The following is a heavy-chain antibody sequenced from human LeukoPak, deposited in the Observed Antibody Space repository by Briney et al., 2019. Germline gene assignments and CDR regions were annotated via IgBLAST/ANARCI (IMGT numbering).Heavy chain of an antibody. V-gene: IGHV5-51*01. D-gene: IGHD6-13*01. J-gene: IGHJ5*02. CDR3: ARQRGPIAAAGTFDP. Sequence: GESLKISCKGSGYSFTSYWIGWVRQMPGKGLEWMGIIYPGDSDTRYSPSFQGQVTISADKSISTAYLQWSSLKASDTALYYCARQRGPIAAAGTFDPWGQGTLVTVSS. CDR1: GYSFTSYW. CDR2: IYPGDSDT.